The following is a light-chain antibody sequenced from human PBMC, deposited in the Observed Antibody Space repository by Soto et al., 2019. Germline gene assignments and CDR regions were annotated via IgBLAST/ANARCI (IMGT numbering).Light chain of an antibody. Sequence: EIVLTQSPGTLSLSPGERATLSCRASQYFSSSYLAWYQQKAGQAPRLLIYDASSRATGIPDRFSGSGSGTDFTLTISRLEPEDFAVYYCQQYGRSLRTFGQGTKVNIK. V-gene: IGKV3-20*01. CDR3: QQYGRSLRT. J-gene: IGKJ1*01. CDR1: QYFSSSY. CDR2: DAS.